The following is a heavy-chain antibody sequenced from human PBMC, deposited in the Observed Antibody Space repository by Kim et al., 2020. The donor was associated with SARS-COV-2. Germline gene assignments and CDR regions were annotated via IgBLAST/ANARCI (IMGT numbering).Heavy chain of an antibody. D-gene: IGHD5-12*01. Sequence: GGSLRLSCAASGFTFSHYAMHWVRQAPGKGLEWVAVISYDGNNKYYAGSVKGRFTISRDNSKNTLYLQMNSLRAEDTAVYYCARDGPSSKVATIRGGVDYWGRGTLVTVSS. CDR3: ARDGPSSKVATIRGGVDY. CDR1: GFTFSHYA. CDR2: ISYDGNNK. V-gene: IGHV3-30*04. J-gene: IGHJ4*02.